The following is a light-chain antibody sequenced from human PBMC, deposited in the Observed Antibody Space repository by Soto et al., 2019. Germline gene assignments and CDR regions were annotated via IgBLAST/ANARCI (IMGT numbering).Light chain of an antibody. CDR2: EVT. V-gene: IGLV2-14*01. Sequence: QSALTQPASVSGSPGQSITISCTGGSSDIGGYNYVSWFQQHPGKAPKLMIYEVTNRPSGVSNRFSGSKSGSTASLTISGLQAEDEADYYCGSYTSSNTLVFGTGTKLTVL. J-gene: IGLJ1*01. CDR3: GSYTSSNTLV. CDR1: SSDIGGYNY.